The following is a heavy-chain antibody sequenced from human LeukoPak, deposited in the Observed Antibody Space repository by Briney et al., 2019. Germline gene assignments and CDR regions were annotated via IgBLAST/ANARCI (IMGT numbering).Heavy chain of an antibody. CDR1: GYTFTSYD. CDR2: MNPNSGNT. V-gene: IGHV1-8*03. D-gene: IGHD2-15*01. J-gene: IGHJ5*02. Sequence: ASVKVSCKASGYTFTSYDINWVRQATGQGLEWMGWMNPNSGNTGYAQKFQGRVTITRNTSISTAYMELSSLRSEDTAVYYCARAPILGYCSGGSCPPWFDPWGQGTLVTVSS. CDR3: ARAPILGYCSGGSCPPWFDP.